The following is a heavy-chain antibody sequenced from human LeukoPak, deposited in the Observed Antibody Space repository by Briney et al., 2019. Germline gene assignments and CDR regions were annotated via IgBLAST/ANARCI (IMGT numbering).Heavy chain of an antibody. CDR1: GGSISSSNYY. D-gene: IGHD5-24*01. J-gene: IGHJ5*02. CDR3: ARQGYNSAAFDP. Sequence: SETLSLTCSVSGGSISSSNYYWGWIRQPPGKGLEWIGNVYYRGSTFYNPSLKSRVTISVDTSKNQFSLRLSSVIAADTAVYYCARQGYNSAAFDPWGQGTLVTVSS. V-gene: IGHV4-39*01. CDR2: VYYRGST.